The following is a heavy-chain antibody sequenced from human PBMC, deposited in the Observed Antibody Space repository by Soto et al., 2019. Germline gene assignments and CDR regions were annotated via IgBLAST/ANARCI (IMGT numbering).Heavy chain of an antibody. Sequence: ASVKVSCKTSGYTFTTYAVHWVRQAPGQRLEWMGWINAGNGDTKYSQRFQGRVTITRDTSASTAYLDLSSLKSEDTAVYYCATAPLHIXWGQGTLVTVSS. D-gene: IGHD4-4*01. CDR1: GYTFTTYA. CDR2: INAGNGDT. CDR3: ATAPLHIX. V-gene: IGHV1-3*01. J-gene: IGHJ4*02.